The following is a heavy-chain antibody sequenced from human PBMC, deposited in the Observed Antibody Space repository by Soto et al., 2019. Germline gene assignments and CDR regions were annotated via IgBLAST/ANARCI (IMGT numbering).Heavy chain of an antibody. Sequence: GGSLRLSCAASGFTFDDYGMSWVRQAPGKGLEWVSGINWNGGSTGYADSVKGRFTISRDNAKNSLYLQMNSLRAEDTALYYCARDFVVVVPAAEMGYYYGMDVWGQGTTVTVSS. CDR3: ARDFVVVVPAAEMGYYYGMDV. CDR2: INWNGGST. CDR1: GFTFDDYG. D-gene: IGHD2-2*01. V-gene: IGHV3-20*04. J-gene: IGHJ6*02.